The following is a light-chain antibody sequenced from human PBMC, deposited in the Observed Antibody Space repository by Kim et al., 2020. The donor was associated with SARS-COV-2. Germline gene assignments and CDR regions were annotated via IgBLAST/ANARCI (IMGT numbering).Light chain of an antibody. CDR2: EVA. V-gene: IGLV2-23*02. CDR3: AAYAGSSVYV. CDR1: SSNVGDYKL. Sequence: QSALTHPASVSGSPGQPVSLTCTGTSSNVGDYKLVSWYQQYPGKAPKLIIYEVAKRPSGVSARFSGTKSGNTASLTIAGLQAEDEAGYYCAAYAGSSVYVFGTGTKVTVL. J-gene: IGLJ1*01.